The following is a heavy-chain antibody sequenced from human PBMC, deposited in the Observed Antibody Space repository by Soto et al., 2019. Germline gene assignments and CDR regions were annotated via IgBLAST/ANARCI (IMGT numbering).Heavy chain of an antibody. CDR1: SVSINSFTNHY. CDR3: ARVFLHRGSENYYTFDI. V-gene: IGHV4-30-4*01. CDR2: IYYRGST. Sequence: SETLSLTCTVSSVSINSFTNHYWSWIRQPPGKGLEWVGYIYYRGSTYYNPSLNSRVTMSVDTSRNDFSLKLTSVTAADTAVYFCARVFLHRGSENYYTFDIWGQGTLVTVSS. J-gene: IGHJ3*02. D-gene: IGHD3-10*01.